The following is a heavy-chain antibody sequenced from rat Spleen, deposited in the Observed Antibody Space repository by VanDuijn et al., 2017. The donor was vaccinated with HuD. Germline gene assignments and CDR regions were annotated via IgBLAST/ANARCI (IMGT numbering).Heavy chain of an antibody. CDR2: IWDNGGT. V-gene: IGHV2-19*01. CDR3: ASGIHDF. Sequence: QVQLKESGPGLVQPSQTLSLTCTVSGFSLTDHSVHWVRQPPGKGLEWMGVIWDNGGTDYTPSLKSRLSISRDTSRSQVFLKMSSLQIEDTAMYFCASGIHDFWGQGVMVTVSS. CDR1: GFSLTDHS. J-gene: IGHJ2*01. D-gene: IGHD1-4*01.